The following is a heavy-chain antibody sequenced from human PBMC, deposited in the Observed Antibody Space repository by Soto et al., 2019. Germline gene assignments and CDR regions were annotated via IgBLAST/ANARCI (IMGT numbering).Heavy chain of an antibody. J-gene: IGHJ3*02. CDR1: GFTFSGDA. V-gene: IGHV3-23*01. CDR3: AKDSPPIYYDSSGYCFVAFDI. CDR2: ISGSGGST. Sequence: SRRLSCTSSGFTFSGDAMSWDRQAPWGGRWWVSAISGSGGSTYYAASVKGRFTISRDNSKNTLYLQMNSLRAEDTAVYYCAKDSPPIYYDSSGYCFVAFDIWGQGIMV. D-gene: IGHD3-22*01.